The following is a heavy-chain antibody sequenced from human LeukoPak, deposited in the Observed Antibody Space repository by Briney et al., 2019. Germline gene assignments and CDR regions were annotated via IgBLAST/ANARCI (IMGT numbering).Heavy chain of an antibody. CDR2: ISAYNGNT. Sequence: GASVKVSCKASGYTFTSYGISWVRQAPGQGLEWMGWISAYNGNTNYAQKVQGRLSMTTDTSTSTAYMELRSLKSDDTAVYYCARQSTGGSYYATYLQQWGQGTLVTVSS. CDR3: ARQSTGGSYYATYLQQ. J-gene: IGHJ1*01. D-gene: IGHD1-26*01. CDR1: GYTFTSYG. V-gene: IGHV1-18*01.